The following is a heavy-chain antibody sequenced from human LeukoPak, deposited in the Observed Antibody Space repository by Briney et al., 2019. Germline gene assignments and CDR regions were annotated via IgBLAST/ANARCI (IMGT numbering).Heavy chain of an antibody. D-gene: IGHD2-15*01. V-gene: IGHV3-7*01. CDR1: GLRFSGYW. Sequence: GRSLRLSCVVSGLRFSGYWMSWVRQAPGKGLEWVANIKEDGNEKYYVDSVKGRFTISRDNAKNSLYLQMNSLRAEDTAVYYCARDRGYCTGGNCNSYRSDYWGQGTLVTDSS. CDR3: ARDRGYCTGGNCNSYRSDY. J-gene: IGHJ4*02. CDR2: IKEDGNEK.